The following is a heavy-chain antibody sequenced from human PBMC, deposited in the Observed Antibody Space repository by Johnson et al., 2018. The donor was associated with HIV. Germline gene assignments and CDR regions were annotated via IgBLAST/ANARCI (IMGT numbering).Heavy chain of an antibody. CDR1: GFTFSSYG. J-gene: IGHJ3*02. CDR2: IWYDGSNK. Sequence: VESGGGVVQPGRSLRLSCAASGFTFSSYGMHWVRQAPGKGLEWVAVIWYDGSNKYYADSVEDRFTISRDNSKNTLYLQMNSLRAEDTAVYYCAKDRDSSSWYGYDAFDIWGQGTMVTVSS. V-gene: IGHV3-33*06. D-gene: IGHD6-13*01. CDR3: AKDRDSSSWYGYDAFDI.